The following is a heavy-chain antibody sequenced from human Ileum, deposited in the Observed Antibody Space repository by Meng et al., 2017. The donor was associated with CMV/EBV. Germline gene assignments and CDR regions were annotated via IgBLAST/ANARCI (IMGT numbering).Heavy chain of an antibody. D-gene: IGHD2-2*01. CDR1: GYY. CDR3: ARGGYCSSIRCYDSPAAARPGI. CDR2: INHSGST. Sequence: GYYWSWIRQPPGKGLEWIGEINHSGSTNYTPSLKSRVSISVDTSKNQFSLKLDSVTAADTALYYCARGGYCSSIRCYDSPAAARPGIWGQGTMVTVSS. V-gene: IGHV4-34*01. J-gene: IGHJ3*02.